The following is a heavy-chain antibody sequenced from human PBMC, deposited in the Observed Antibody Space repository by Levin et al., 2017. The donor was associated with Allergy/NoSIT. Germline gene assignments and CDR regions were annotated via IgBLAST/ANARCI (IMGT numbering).Heavy chain of an antibody. CDR3: ARGSLPGGTVYGMDV. V-gene: IGHV4-34*01. D-gene: IGHD1-1*01. CDR2: INHSGST. CDR1: GGSFSGYY. J-gene: IGHJ6*02. Sequence: SQTLSLTCAVYGGSFSGYYWSWIRQPPGKGLEWIGEINHSGSTNYNPSLKSRVTISVDTSKNQFSLKLSSVTAADTAVYYCARGSLPGGTVYGMDVWGQGTTVTVSS.